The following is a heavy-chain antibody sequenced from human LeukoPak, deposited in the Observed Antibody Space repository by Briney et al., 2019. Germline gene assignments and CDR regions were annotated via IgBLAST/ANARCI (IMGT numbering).Heavy chain of an antibody. Sequence: GGSLRLSCAASGFTFSSYSMNWVRQAPGKGLEWVSYISSSTSTIYYADSVKGRFTISRDNVKNSLYLQMSSLRAEDTAVYYCAREGLYNYGYVYGYWGQGTLVTVSS. J-gene: IGHJ4*02. V-gene: IGHV3-48*01. D-gene: IGHD5-18*01. CDR2: ISSSTSTI. CDR3: AREGLYNYGYVYGY. CDR1: GFTFSSYS.